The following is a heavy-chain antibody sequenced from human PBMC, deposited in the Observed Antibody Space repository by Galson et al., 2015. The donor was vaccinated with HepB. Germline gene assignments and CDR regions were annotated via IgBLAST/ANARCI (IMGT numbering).Heavy chain of an antibody. CDR2: INPIFGTA. CDR1: GGTFSSYA. Sequence: SVKVSCKASGGTFSSYAISWVRQAPGQGLEWMGGINPIFGTANYAQKFQGRVTITADESTSTAYMELSSLRSEDTAVYYCARGSQPVVPAAIAYYYYYYMDVWGKGTTVTVSS. V-gene: IGHV1-69*13. CDR3: ARGSQPVVPAAIAYYYYYYMDV. J-gene: IGHJ6*03. D-gene: IGHD2-2*01.